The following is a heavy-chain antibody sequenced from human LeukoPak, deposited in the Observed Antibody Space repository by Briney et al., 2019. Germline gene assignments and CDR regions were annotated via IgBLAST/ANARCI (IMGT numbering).Heavy chain of an antibody. CDR2: ISSDGTST. Sequence: GGSLRLSCAASGFAFSSYWMHWVRHDRGKGLVCVSRISSDGTSTIYADSVKGRFIISRDNDKNTLYLQMNSLRAEDTAAYFCARVRSSSWFDYWGQGTLVAVSS. J-gene: IGHJ4*02. V-gene: IGHV3-74*01. CDR3: ARVRSSSWFDY. CDR1: GFAFSSYW. D-gene: IGHD6-13*01.